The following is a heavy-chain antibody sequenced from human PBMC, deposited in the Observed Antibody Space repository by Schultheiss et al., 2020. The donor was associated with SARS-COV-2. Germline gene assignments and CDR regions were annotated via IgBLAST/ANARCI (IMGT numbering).Heavy chain of an antibody. D-gene: IGHD6-13*01. CDR3: ARLRAKAAGGIFDY. J-gene: IGHJ4*02. CDR1: GGSISSSSYY. Sequence: SQTLSLTCTVYGGSISSSSYYWGWIRQPPEKGLEWIGSIYYSESTYYNQSLKSRVTISVDTTKNQFSLRLSSVTAADTAVYYCARLRAKAAGGIFDYWGQGTLVTVSS. V-gene: IGHV4-39*01. CDR2: IYYSEST.